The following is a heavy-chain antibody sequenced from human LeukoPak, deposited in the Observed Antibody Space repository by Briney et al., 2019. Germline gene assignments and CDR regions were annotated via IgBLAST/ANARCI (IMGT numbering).Heavy chain of an antibody. CDR2: IYYSGST. D-gene: IGHD3-10*01. CDR3: ARAQYYYGSGSYRTFDY. V-gene: IGHV4-30-4*01. Sequence: PSETLSLTCAVSGGSISSGGYYWSWIRQPPGKGLEWIGYIYYSGSTYYNPSLKSRVTISVDTSKNQFSLKLSSVTAADTAVYYCARAQYYYGSGSYRTFDYWGQGTLVTVSS. J-gene: IGHJ4*02. CDR1: GGSISSGGYY.